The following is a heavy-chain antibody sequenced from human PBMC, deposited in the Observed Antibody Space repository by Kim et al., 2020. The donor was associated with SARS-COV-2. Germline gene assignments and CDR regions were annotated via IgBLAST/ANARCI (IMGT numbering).Heavy chain of an antibody. J-gene: IGHJ5*02. CDR3: ATLGRSNSYSS. V-gene: IGHV3-7*01. CDR2: IKGDGGLK. CDR1: GFTFSNFG. Sequence: GGSLRLSCTASGFTFSNFGLSWVRQAPGKGLEWVANIKGDGGLKYYVDSVKGRFTISRDNAKNSLFLQMNSLRADDTAIYYCATLGRSNSYSSWGQGTLV. D-gene: IGHD6-13*01.